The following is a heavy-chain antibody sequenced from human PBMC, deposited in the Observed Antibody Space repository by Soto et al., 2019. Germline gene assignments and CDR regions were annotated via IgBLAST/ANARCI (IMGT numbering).Heavy chain of an antibody. CDR2: ISAYNGNT. Sequence: QVQLVQSGAEVKKPGASVKVSCKASGYTFTSYDISWVRQAPGQGLEWMGWISAYNGNTNYAQKLQGRVTMTTDTSTSTADMELRSLRSDVTAVYSCARGFRFAGSRWWFDHWGEGTLVTVCS. V-gene: IGHV1-18*01. CDR1: GYTFTSYD. D-gene: IGHD3-16*01. CDR3: ARGFRFAGSRWWFDH. J-gene: IGHJ5*02.